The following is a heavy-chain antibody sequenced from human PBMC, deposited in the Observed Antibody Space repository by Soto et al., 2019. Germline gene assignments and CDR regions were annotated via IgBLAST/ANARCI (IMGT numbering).Heavy chain of an antibody. J-gene: IGHJ4*02. D-gene: IGHD3-9*01. CDR3: ARVERNWLLSTDTIYDY. CDR2: INHSGST. CDR1: GGSFSGYY. V-gene: IGHV4-34*01. Sequence: SETLSLTCAVYGGSFSGYYWSWIRQPPGKGLEWIGEINHSGSTNYNPSLKSRVTISVDTSKNQFSLKLSSVTAADTAVYYCARVERNWLLSTDTIYDYWGQGTLVTVSS.